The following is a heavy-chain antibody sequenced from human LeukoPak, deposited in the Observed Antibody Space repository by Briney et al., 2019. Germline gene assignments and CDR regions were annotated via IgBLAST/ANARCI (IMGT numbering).Heavy chain of an antibody. D-gene: IGHD6-19*01. CDR2: ISGSGGST. J-gene: IGHJ4*02. V-gene: IGHV3-23*01. CDR3: ARDGAVAGTFDY. Sequence: PGGSLRLSCAASGFTFSSYAMSWVRQAPGKGLEWVSAISGSGGSTYYADSVKGRFTISRDNAKNSLYLQMNSLRAEDTAVYYCARDGAVAGTFDYWGQGTLVTVSS. CDR1: GFTFSSYA.